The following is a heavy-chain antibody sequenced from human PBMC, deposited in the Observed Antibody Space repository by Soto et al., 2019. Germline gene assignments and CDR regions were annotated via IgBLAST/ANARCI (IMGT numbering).Heavy chain of an antibody. V-gene: IGHV3-15*01. D-gene: IGHD2-2*01. CDR3: AADTPVFGQGEFEY. J-gene: IGHJ4*02. CDR1: GFTFNTAW. Sequence: GGSLRLSCEASGFTFNTAWMTWLRRAPGKGLEWVALIKTRAEGVTTHYAAPVKDRFTVSRDDSQNRVYLQLNSLKTEDTAVYYCAADTPVFGQGEFEYWGQGIQVTVSS. CDR2: IKTRAEGVTT.